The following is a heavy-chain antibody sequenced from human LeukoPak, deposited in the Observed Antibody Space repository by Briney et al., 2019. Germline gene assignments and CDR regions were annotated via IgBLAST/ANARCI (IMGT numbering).Heavy chain of an antibody. J-gene: IGHJ6*03. V-gene: IGHV3-20*04. CDR2: INWHGAST. CDR1: GFTFSSYA. D-gene: IGHD3-10*01. Sequence: GGSLRLSCAASGFTFSSYAMSWVGQAPGKGLDWVSGINWHGASTRYADSVKGRLTISRDNAKNSLYMQMNSLRAEDTALYYCARRVDGSGRYRGYYYYYMDVWGTGTTVTISS. CDR3: ARRVDGSGRYRGYYYYYMDV.